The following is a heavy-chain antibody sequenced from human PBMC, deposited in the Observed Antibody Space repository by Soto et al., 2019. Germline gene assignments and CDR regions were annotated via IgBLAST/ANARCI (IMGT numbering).Heavy chain of an antibody. J-gene: IGHJ4*02. CDR1: GYTFTSYG. CDR3: ARGKLELRVWGDFDY. D-gene: IGHD1-7*01. V-gene: IGHV1-18*01. Sequence: QVQLVQSGAEVKKPGASVKVSCKASGYTFTSYGISWVRQAPGQGLEWMGWISAYNGNTNYAQKFQGRVTITADKSTSTAYMELSSLRSEDTAVYYCARGKLELRVWGDFDYWGQGTLVTVSS. CDR2: ISAYNGNT.